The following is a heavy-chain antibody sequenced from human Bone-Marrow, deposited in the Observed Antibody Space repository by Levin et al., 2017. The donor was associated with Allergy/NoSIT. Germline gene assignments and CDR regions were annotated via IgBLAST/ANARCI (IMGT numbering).Heavy chain of an antibody. Sequence: GGSLRLSCAVSGFTFSGYEMIWVRQAPGKGLEWVSYISTSGSTIYYADSVKGRFTTSRDNAKNSLFLQMNSLRAEDTAVYYCAREGVERWLGHDYWGQGTLVTVSS. V-gene: IGHV3-48*03. CDR1: GFTFSGYE. CDR3: AREGVERWLGHDY. D-gene: IGHD6-19*01. CDR2: ISTSGSTI. J-gene: IGHJ4*02.